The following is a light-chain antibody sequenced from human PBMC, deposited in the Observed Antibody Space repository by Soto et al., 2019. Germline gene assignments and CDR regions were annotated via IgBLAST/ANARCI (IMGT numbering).Light chain of an antibody. V-gene: IGLV2-23*02. Sequence: QSVLTQPRSVSGSPGQSVTISCTGTSSDVGSYNLVSWYQQHPGKAPKLMIYEVSKRPSGVSNRFSGSKSGNTASLTISGLQAEDEADYYCCSYAGSSTYVFGTGDQGHRP. CDR2: EVS. CDR1: SSDVGSYNL. J-gene: IGLJ1*01. CDR3: CSYAGSSTYV.